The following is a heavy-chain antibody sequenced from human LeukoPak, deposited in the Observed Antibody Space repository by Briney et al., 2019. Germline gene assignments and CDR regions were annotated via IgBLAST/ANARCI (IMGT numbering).Heavy chain of an antibody. CDR1: GGSISSSGYY. V-gene: IGHV4-39*07. Sequence: SETLSLTCTVSGGSISSSGYYWGWIRQPPGKGLEWIGSIYYSGSTYYNPSLNSRLTMSVDTSKNQFSLNLSSVTAADTAVYYCARGYGSGSYNNFNHWGQGILVTVSS. D-gene: IGHD3-10*01. CDR2: IYYSGST. CDR3: ARGYGSGSYNNFNH. J-gene: IGHJ4*02.